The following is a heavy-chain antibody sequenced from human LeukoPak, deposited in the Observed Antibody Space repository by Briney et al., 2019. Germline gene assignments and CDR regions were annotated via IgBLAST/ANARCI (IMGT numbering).Heavy chain of an antibody. Sequence: GGSRRLSCAASGFTFSSYDMHWVRQATGKGLEWVSAISTAGDTYYPGSVKGRFTISRENAKNSLYLQMNSLRAGDTAVYYCARGGAPYDFWSGNYYYYGMDVWGQGTTVTVSS. CDR2: ISTAGDT. CDR1: GFTFSSYD. J-gene: IGHJ6*02. V-gene: IGHV3-13*01. D-gene: IGHD3-3*01. CDR3: ARGGAPYDFWSGNYYYYGMDV.